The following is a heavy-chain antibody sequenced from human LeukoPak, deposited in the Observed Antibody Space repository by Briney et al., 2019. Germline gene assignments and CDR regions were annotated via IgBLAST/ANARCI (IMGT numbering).Heavy chain of an antibody. V-gene: IGHV3-23*01. CDR3: ARNPGYSSSWQNYYYYYMDV. J-gene: IGHJ6*03. CDR1: GFTFSSYG. Sequence: GGTLRLSCAASGFTFSSYGMSWVRQAPGKGLEWVSAISGSGGSTYYADSVKGRFTISRDNSKNTLYLQMNSLRAEDTAVYYCARNPGYSSSWQNYYYYYMDVWGKGTTVTVSS. CDR2: ISGSGGST. D-gene: IGHD6-13*01.